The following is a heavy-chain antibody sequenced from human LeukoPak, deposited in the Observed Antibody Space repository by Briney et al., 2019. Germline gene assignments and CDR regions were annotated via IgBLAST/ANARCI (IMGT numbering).Heavy chain of an antibody. CDR3: ARRSVELGAFDY. CDR1: GYSINSGYY. V-gene: IGHV4-38-2*02. J-gene: IGHJ4*02. D-gene: IGHD3-10*01. CDR2: IYYSGST. Sequence: SETLSLTCTVSGYSINSGYYWSWIRQLPGKRLEWIGSIYYSGSTYYNPSLKSRVTISVDTSKNQFSLKLSSVTAADTAVYYCARRSVELGAFDYWGQGTLVTVSS.